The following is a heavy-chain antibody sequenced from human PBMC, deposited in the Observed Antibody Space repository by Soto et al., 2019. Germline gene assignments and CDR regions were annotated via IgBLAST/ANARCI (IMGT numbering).Heavy chain of an antibody. CDR1: GYTFTSYA. J-gene: IGHJ4*02. D-gene: IGHD1-26*01. CDR2: INAGNGNT. CDR3: ARDDSGFSGSHYIDYFNY. Sequence: ASVKVSCKASGYTFTSYAIHWVRQAPGPRLEWMGWINAGNGNTQYSQKFQGRVTITRDTSAGTVYMQLSSLTSEDTAVYYCARDDSGFSGSHYIDYFNYWGQGALVTVPQ. V-gene: IGHV1-3*01.